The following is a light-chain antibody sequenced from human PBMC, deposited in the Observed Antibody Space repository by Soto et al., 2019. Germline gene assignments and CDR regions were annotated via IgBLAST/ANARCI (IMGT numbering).Light chain of an antibody. V-gene: IGKV3-20*01. CDR2: GAS. J-gene: IGKJ4*01. CDR1: QSVSSSV. Sequence: EIVLTQSPGTLSLAAGERATLSCRASQSVSSSVLAWYQQKRDQAPRLLVYGASSRATGIPDRFSGSGSGTDFTLTISRLEPEDFGVYYCQQYGSSPPPPFGGGTKVEIK. CDR3: QQYGSSPPPP.